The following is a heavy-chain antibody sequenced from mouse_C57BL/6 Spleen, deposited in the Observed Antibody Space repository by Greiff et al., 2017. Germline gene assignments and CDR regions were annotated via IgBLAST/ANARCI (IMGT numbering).Heavy chain of an antibody. J-gene: IGHJ4*01. CDR3: ARGVYDYGYAMDY. V-gene: IGHV1-76*01. CDR1: GYTFTDYY. CDR2: LYPGSGNT. Sequence: VQLQQSGAELVRPGASVKLSCKASGYTFTDYYINWVKQRPGQGLAWIARLYPGSGNTSYNEKFKGKATLTAEKSSSTAYMQLSSLTAEDSAVYFCARGVYDYGYAMDYWGQGTSVTVSS. D-gene: IGHD2-4*01.